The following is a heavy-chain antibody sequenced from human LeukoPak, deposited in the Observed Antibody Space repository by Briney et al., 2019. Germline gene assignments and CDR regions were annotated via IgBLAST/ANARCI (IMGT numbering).Heavy chain of an antibody. V-gene: IGHV3-30-3*01. D-gene: IGHD2-15*01. J-gene: IGHJ4*02. CDR1: GFTFSSYA. CDR2: ISYDGSNK. CDR3: ARSEDYCSGGSCYAH. Sequence: GGSLRLSCAASGFTFSSYAMHWVRQAPGKGLEWVAVISYDGSNKYYADSVKGRFTISRDNAKNSLFLQMNSLRAEDTAMYYCARSEDYCSGGSCYAHWGQGILVTVSS.